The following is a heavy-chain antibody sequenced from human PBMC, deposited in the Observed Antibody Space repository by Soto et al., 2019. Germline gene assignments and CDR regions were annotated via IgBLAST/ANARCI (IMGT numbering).Heavy chain of an antibody. D-gene: IGHD6-19*01. J-gene: IGHJ4*02. CDR3: AKWEMAGDSSGWTPGGNFDY. V-gene: IGHV3-23*01. CDR2: ISGSGGST. CDR1: GFTFSSYA. Sequence: GGSLRLSCAASGFTFSSYAMSWVRQAPGKGLEWVSAISGSGGSTYYADSVKGRFTISRDNSKNTLYLQMNSLRAEDTAVYYCAKWEMAGDSSGWTPGGNFDYWGQGTLVTVSS.